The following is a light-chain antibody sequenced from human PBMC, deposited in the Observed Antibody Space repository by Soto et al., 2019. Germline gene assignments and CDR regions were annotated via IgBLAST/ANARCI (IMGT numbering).Light chain of an antibody. CDR1: QDISTY. CDR3: QQSYSAPYT. CDR2: VAS. Sequence: DIQMTQSPSSLSASVGDRVTITCRASQDISTYLNWYKQTPGKAPDLLIYVASSLQHGVPSRFSGGGSGTDFTLTITSLQPEDFATYYCQQSYSAPYTFGQGTKLDIK. V-gene: IGKV1-39*01. J-gene: IGKJ2*01.